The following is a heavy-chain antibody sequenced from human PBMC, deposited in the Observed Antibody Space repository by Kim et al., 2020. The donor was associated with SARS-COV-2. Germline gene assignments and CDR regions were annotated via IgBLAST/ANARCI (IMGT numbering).Heavy chain of an antibody. CDR3: ATGSGSYYNIYFQH. V-gene: IGHV4-59*01. J-gene: IGHJ1*01. D-gene: IGHD3-10*01. CDR1: GGSISSYY. Sequence: SETLSLTCTVSGGSISSYYWSWIRQPPGKGLEWIGYIYYSGSTNYNPSLKSRVTISVDTSKNQFSLKLSSVTAADTAVYYCATGSGSYYNIYFQHWGQGTLVTVSS. CDR2: IYYSGST.